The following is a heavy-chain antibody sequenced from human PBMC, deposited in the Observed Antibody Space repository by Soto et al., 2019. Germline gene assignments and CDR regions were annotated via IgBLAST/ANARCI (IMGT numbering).Heavy chain of an antibody. Sequence: QVQLVQSGAEVKKPGASVKVSCKASGYTFTSYVISSVRQAPGQGLEWMGWLSTYNGNTNYAQKLQGRVTMTTDTSPSTAYMALRSLRSAGTAVYYCARDAGVSGELYYWGQGTLVTVSS. CDR3: ARDAGVSGELYY. J-gene: IGHJ4*02. CDR2: LSTYNGNT. D-gene: IGHD3-16*01. CDR1: GYTFTSYV. V-gene: IGHV1-18*01.